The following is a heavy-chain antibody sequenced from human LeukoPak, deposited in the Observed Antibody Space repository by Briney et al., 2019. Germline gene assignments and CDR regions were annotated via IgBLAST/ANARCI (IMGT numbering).Heavy chain of an antibody. V-gene: IGHV3-21*01. Sequence: RGSLRLSCAASGFTFSSYSMNWVRQAPGKGLEWVSSISSSSSYIYYADSVKGRFTISRDNAKNSLYLQMNSLRAEDTAVYYCASGISAQPFDYWGQGTLVTVSS. CDR2: ISSSSSYI. CDR3: ASGISAQPFDY. D-gene: IGHD2/OR15-2a*01. J-gene: IGHJ4*02. CDR1: GFTFSSYS.